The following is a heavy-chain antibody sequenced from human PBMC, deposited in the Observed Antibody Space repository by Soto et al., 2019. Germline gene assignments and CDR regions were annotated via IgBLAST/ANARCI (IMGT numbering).Heavy chain of an antibody. V-gene: IGHV3-23*01. J-gene: IGHJ3*02. CDR3: AKEAPEPGDAFDI. D-gene: IGHD2-2*01. CDR1: GLTFNSYA. Sequence: WGCMRLSCAASGLTFNSYAMSWARQAPGKGLEWVSAISGSGGSTYYADSVKGRFTISRDNSKNTLYLQMNSLRAEDTAVYYCAKEAPEPGDAFDIWGQGTMVTVSS. CDR2: ISGSGGST.